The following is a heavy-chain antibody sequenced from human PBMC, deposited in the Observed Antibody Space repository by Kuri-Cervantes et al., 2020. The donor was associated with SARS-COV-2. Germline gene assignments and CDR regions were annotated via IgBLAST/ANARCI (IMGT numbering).Heavy chain of an antibody. CDR1: GFTFSSYG. Sequence: GGSLRLSCAASGFTFSSYGMRWVRQAPGKGLEGVAVIWYDGSNKYYADSVKGRLTISRDNSKNTLYLQMNSLRDEDTAVYYCVRDGDHWNFDYWGQGTLVTVSS. D-gene: IGHD1-1*01. CDR3: VRDGDHWNFDY. CDR2: IWYDGSNK. J-gene: IGHJ4*02. V-gene: IGHV3-33*01.